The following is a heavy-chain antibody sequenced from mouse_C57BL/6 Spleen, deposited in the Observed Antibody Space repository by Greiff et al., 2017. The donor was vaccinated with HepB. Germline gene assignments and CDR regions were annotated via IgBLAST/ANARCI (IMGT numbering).Heavy chain of an antibody. CDR2: ISSGSSTI. CDR3: AREDYSNPFAY. CDR1: G. J-gene: IGHJ3*01. D-gene: IGHD2-5*01. V-gene: IGHV5-17*01. Sequence: EVQRVESGGGLVKPGGSLKLSCAASGMHWVRQAPEKGLEWVEYISSGSSTINYADTVKGRFTISRDNAKNTLFLQMTSLRSEDTAMYYCAREDYSNPFAYWGQGTLVTVSA.